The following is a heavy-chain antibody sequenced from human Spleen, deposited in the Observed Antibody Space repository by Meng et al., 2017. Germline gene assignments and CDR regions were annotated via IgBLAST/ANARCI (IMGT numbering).Heavy chain of an antibody. Sequence: SETLSLTCTVSGGSISSSSYYWGWIRQPPGKGLEWIGYIYYSGSTNYNPSLKSRVTISVDTSKNQFSLKLSSVTAADTAVYYCASFRSYGYWYFDYWGQGTLVTVSS. CDR2: IYYSGST. D-gene: IGHD5-18*01. J-gene: IGHJ4*02. CDR3: ASFRSYGYWYFDY. V-gene: IGHV4-61*05. CDR1: GGSISSSSYY.